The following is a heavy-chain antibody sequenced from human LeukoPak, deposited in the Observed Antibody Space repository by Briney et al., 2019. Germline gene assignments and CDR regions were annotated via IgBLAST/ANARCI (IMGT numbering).Heavy chain of an antibody. V-gene: IGHV3-11*05. CDR1: GFTFSDYY. D-gene: IGHD6-19*01. CDR3: ARDLKGSAWYVDY. CDR2: ISSSSTYT. J-gene: IGHJ4*02. Sequence: GSLRLSCAASGFTFSDYYMGWIRQAPGKGLEWLSYISSSSTYTNYADSVKGRFTISRDNAKNSLYLQMNSLRAEDTAVYYCARDLKGSAWYVDYWGQGTLVTVSS.